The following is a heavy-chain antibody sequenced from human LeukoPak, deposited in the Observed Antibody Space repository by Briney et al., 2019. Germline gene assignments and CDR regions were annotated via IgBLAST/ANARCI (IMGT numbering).Heavy chain of an antibody. J-gene: IGHJ4*02. Sequence: SETLSLTCTVSGASLSSYYWSWVRQPPGKGLEWVGFVYYTGSNNYRTSFKRRVTISVDTSKNQCSLKLSSVTAADTAVYYCAIAPGHYEYVWGSYRYLPPHLDYWGQGTLVTVSS. CDR2: VYYTGSN. CDR1: GASLSSYY. V-gene: IGHV4-59*01. CDR3: AIAPGHYEYVWGSYRYLPPHLDY. D-gene: IGHD3-16*02.